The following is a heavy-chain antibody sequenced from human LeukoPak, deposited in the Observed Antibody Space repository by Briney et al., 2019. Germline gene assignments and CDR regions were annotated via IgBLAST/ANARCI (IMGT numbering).Heavy chain of an antibody. CDR1: GFTFSSYS. V-gene: IGHV3-48*04. D-gene: IGHD3-10*02. J-gene: IGHJ6*04. CDR3: AELGITMIGGV. Sequence: GGSLRLSCAASGFTFSSYSMNGVGQAPGKGLEGVSYISSSSSTIYYADSVKGRFTISRDNAKNSLYLQMNSLRAEDTAVYYCAELGITMIGGVWGKGTTVTISS. CDR2: ISSSSSTI.